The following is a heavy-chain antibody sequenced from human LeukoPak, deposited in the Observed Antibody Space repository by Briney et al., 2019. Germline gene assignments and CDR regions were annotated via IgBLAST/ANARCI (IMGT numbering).Heavy chain of an antibody. J-gene: IGHJ3*01. CDR2: FSRNGVTT. CDR3: AKEKDTIDL. CDR1: GFKFRAFT. Sequence: GGSLRLSCVGSGFKFRAFTMHWVRQAPGRGLEWVSLFSRNGVTTFYADSVRGRLTISRDNSENSVYLQMDSLTTEDTAVYYCAKEKDTIDLWGQGTLVTVSA. V-gene: IGHV3-43*01.